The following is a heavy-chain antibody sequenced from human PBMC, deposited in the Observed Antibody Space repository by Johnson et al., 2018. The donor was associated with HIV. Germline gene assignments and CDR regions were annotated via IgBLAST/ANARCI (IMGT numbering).Heavy chain of an antibody. D-gene: IGHD4-17*01. CDR1: GFNFSTYW. V-gene: IGHV3-7*01. J-gene: IGHJ3*02. CDR3: AREGTYEPLHRIYDYGDYPAFDI. CDR2: INQAGSEK. Sequence: VQLVESGGGLVQPGGSLRLSCSASGFNFSTYWMTWVRQAPGKGLEWVANINQAGSEKFYVDSVEGRFTISRDNANNSLFLQMNTLRIEDTAKYSCAREGTYEPLHRIYDYGDYPAFDIWGRGTVVTVFS.